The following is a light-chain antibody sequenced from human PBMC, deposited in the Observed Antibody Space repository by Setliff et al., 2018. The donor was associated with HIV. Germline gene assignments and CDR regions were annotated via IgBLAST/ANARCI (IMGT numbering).Light chain of an antibody. J-gene: IGKJ1*01. CDR3: QQYKSYPWT. CDR1: QSVDVW. Sequence: DIQMTQSPSTLSASVGDRVTITCRASQSVDVWLAWYQQKPGKAPSLLIYKASSLQRGVPSRFSGSGSGTELTPTINSLQPDDFATYYCQQYKSYPWTFGQGTKVDIK. CDR2: KAS. V-gene: IGKV1-5*03.